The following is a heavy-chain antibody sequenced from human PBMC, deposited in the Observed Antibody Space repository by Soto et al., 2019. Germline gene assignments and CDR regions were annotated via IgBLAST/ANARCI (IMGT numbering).Heavy chain of an antibody. Sequence: ASVKVSCKASGYSLTSYYMHWVRRAPGQGLEWMGITNPGDGSTNYAQKFQGRVTMTSDTSTSTVYMEMSNLRAEDTAIYYCARSYVTSRTIDFWGQGTLVTVSS. J-gene: IGHJ4*02. CDR3: ARSYVTSRTIDF. D-gene: IGHD3-10*02. CDR2: TNPGDGST. V-gene: IGHV1-46*01. CDR1: GYSLTSYY.